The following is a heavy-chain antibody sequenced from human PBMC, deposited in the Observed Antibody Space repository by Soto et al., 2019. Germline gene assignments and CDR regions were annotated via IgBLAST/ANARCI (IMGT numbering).Heavy chain of an antibody. V-gene: IGHV4-59*01. J-gene: IGHJ5*02. CDR3: AREAGIAAAGSLINWFDP. D-gene: IGHD6-13*01. Sequence: SETLSLTCTVSGGSISSYYWSWIRQPPGKGLEWIGYIYYSGSTNYNPSLKSRVTIAVDTSKNQFSLKLGSVTAADTAAYYCAREAGIAAAGSLINWFDPWGQGTLVTVS. CDR1: GGSISSYY. CDR2: IYYSGST.